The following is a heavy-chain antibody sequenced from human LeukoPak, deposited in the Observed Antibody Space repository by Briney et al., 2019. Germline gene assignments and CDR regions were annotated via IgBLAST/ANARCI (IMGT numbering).Heavy chain of an antibody. V-gene: IGHV3-23*01. Sequence: PGGSLTLSCPASGFTFSTYVMSWVRLPPGKGLEWVSGIGAGGGDTYYADSVKGRFTISRDNSENTLYLEMNSLRDEDTAVYYCAKGRVGATILDYWGQGILVTVAS. CDR2: IGAGGGDT. CDR1: GFTFSTYV. D-gene: IGHD1-26*01. J-gene: IGHJ4*02. CDR3: AKGRVGATILDY.